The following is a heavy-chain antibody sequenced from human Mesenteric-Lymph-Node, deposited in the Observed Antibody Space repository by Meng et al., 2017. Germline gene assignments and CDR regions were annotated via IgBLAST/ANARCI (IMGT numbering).Heavy chain of an antibody. V-gene: IGHV3-11*04. CDR1: GFTFTDYY. Sequence: GESLKISCAASGFTFTDYYISWIRQAPGKGLEWVSSITNSVYTMYYSDSVKGRFTVSRDNAKNSVYLQMNSLRAEDTAVYYCARDRIVRIAVAGTGGDYWGQGTLVTVSS. D-gene: IGHD6-19*01. CDR2: ITNSVYTM. CDR3: ARDRIVRIAVAGTGGDY. J-gene: IGHJ4*02.